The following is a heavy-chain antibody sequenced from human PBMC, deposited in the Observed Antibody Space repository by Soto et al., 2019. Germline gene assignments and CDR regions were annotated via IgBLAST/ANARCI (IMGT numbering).Heavy chain of an antibody. Sequence: TLSLTCAVSRGSINSGGYSWSWIRQPPGKALEWIGKIYHSGSTYYXXSLKSRVXXSVDRAKKQFSLNLSSVTAADTAVYYCARGNNYWGQGTLVTVSS. J-gene: IGHJ4*02. V-gene: IGHV4-30-2*01. CDR1: RGSINSGGYS. CDR2: IYHSGST. CDR3: ARGNNY.